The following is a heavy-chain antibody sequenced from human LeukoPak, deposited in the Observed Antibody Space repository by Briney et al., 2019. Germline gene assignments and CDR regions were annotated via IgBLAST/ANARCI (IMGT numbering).Heavy chain of an antibody. Sequence: GGSLRLSCAASGFTFSNYGMNWVRQAPGKGLEWLTFIRYDGTNTYYRDSVNGRFTISRDNSKNTLFLQMHGLRPEDTAVYYCAPEATNVAGSWGQGTLVIVSS. CDR3: APEATNVAGS. D-gene: IGHD1-1*01. V-gene: IGHV3-30*02. CDR2: IRYDGTNT. CDR1: GFTFSNYG. J-gene: IGHJ4*02.